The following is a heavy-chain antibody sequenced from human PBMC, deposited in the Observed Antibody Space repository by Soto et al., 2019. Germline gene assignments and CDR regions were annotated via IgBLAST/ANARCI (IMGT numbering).Heavy chain of an antibody. D-gene: IGHD6-13*01. CDR2: IWYDGSNT. CDR3: ARGRQQLTEYFVN. J-gene: IGHJ4*01. Sequence: PGGSLRLSCAASGFNLSSYGMHWVRQAAGKGLERVAVIWYDGSNTYYADSVKGRFTISRDNSKNTLYLQINSLRAEGTAAYYFARGRQQLTEYFVNLDQEAL. V-gene: IGHV3-33*01. CDR1: GFNLSSYG.